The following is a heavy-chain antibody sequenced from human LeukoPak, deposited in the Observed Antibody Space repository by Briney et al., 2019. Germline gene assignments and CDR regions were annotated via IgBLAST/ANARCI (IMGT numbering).Heavy chain of an antibody. CDR3: ARDKSEYRYAYWSDY. CDR1: GFTVSSNY. J-gene: IGHJ4*02. D-gene: IGHD5-18*01. CDR2: IYSGGST. V-gene: IGHV3-66*02. Sequence: PEGSLRLSCAASGFTVSSNYMSWVRQAPGKGLEWVSLIYSGGSTHYADSVKGRFTISRDNSKNTLYLQMNSLRAEDTAVYYCARDKSEYRYAYWSDYWGQGTLVTVSS.